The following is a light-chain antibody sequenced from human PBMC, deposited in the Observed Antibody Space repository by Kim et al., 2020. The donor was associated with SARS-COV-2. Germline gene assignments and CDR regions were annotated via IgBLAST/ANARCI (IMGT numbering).Light chain of an antibody. CDR2: LNSDGSH. CDR1: SGHSSYA. CDR3: QTWGSGIHV. J-gene: IGLJ3*02. Sequence: ASVKLTCTLSSGHSSYAIAWHQQQPEKGPRYLMKLNSDGSHNKGDGIPDRFSGSSSGAERYLTISSLQSEDEADYYCQTWGSGIHVFGGGTQLTVL. V-gene: IGLV4-69*01.